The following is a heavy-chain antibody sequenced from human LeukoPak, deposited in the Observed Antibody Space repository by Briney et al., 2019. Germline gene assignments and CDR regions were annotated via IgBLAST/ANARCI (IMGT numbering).Heavy chain of an antibody. V-gene: IGHV5-51*03. CDR1: GYSFTSYW. J-gene: IGHJ4*02. D-gene: IGHD6-13*01. Sequence: GESLKISCKGSGYSFTSYWIGWVRQMPGKGLEWMGIIYPGDSDTRYSPSFQGQVTISADKSISTAYLQWSSLKASDTAMYYCARYIGSSWTYYYFDYWGRGTLVTVSS. CDR2: IYPGDSDT. CDR3: ARYIGSSWTYYYFDY.